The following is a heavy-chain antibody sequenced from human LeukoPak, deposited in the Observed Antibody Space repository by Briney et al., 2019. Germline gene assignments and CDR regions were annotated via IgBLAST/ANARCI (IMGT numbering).Heavy chain of an antibody. V-gene: IGHV1-18*01. J-gene: IGHJ6*03. CDR1: GYFFSKYG. Sequence: GASVKVSCKASGYFFSKYGINWVRQAPGQGLQWMGSSSVFTGDSNYARHLQDRFTMTTDTSTNTAYMELRSLKSDDTAVYYCARGTSSSLRGEYFMDVWGKGTAVIVSS. D-gene: IGHD6-6*01. CDR3: ARGTSSSLRGEYFMDV. CDR2: SSVFTGDS.